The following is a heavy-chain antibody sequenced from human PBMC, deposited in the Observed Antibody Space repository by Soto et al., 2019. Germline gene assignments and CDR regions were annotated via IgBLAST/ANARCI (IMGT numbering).Heavy chain of an antibody. CDR3: ARSVFN. CDR1: RGSISSYH. D-gene: IGHD3-10*02. CDR2: IYYNNRST. J-gene: IGHJ4*02. V-gene: IGHV4-59*08. Sequence: SETLSLTCTVSRGSISSYHWTWIRQPPGKRLDWIGYIYYNNRSTNYNPSLKSRVTISVDTSKNQFSMKLSSVTAADAAVYYCARSVFNWGQGTLVTV.